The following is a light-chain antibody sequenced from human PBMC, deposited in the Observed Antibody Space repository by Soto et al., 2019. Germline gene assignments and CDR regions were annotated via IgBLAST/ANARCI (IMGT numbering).Light chain of an antibody. J-gene: IGKJ1*01. Sequence: DIQMTQSPSSLSASVGDRVTITCRASQDISNYLAWFQQQPGKVPKLLIYTASTLRSGVPSRFSGTGSGTDFTLTISSLQPEDVATYYCQKYNSAPRTFGPGTKVEIK. CDR3: QKYNSAPRT. V-gene: IGKV1-27*01. CDR1: QDISNY. CDR2: TAS.